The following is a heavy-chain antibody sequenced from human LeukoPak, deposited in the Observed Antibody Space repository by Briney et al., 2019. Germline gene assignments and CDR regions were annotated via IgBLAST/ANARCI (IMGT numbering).Heavy chain of an antibody. Sequence: GGSLRLSCAASGFTFSSYAMSWVRQAPGKGLEWVSAISGSGGSTYYADSVKGRFTISRDNSKNTLYLQMNSLRAEDTAVYYCAKAPTRPTWYSSSPDYFDYGGQGTLVTVSS. CDR2: ISGSGGST. V-gene: IGHV3-23*01. J-gene: IGHJ4*02. CDR1: GFTFSSYA. CDR3: AKAPTRPTWYSSSPDYFDY. D-gene: IGHD6-6*01.